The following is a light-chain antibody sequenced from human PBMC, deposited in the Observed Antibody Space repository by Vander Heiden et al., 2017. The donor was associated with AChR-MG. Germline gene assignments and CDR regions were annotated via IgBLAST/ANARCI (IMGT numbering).Light chain of an antibody. CDR2: KDS. J-gene: IGLJ1*01. V-gene: IGLV3-25*03. CDR3: QSADSSGTYQV. Sequence: SYELTQPPSVSVSPGQTARITRPGDALPRQYAYWYQQKPGQAPVLVIYKDSERPSGIPERFSGSSSGTTVTLTISGVQAEDEADYYCQSADSSGTYQVFGTGTKVTVL. CDR1: ALPRQY.